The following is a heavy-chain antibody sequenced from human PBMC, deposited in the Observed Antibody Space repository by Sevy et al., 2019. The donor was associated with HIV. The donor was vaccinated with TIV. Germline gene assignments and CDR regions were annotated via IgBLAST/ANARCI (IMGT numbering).Heavy chain of an antibody. CDR2: ISYHGRYK. J-gene: IGHJ6*02. D-gene: IGHD3-9*01. V-gene: IGHV3-30*18. CDR3: AKDFTGYNGMDV. CDR1: GITFSTSG. Sequence: GGSLRLSCVVSGITFSTSGMHWVRQAPGKGLEWVAVISYHGRYKFYEDSVKGRSTISRDNSKNILYLQMISLRAEDTAVYYCAKDFTGYNGMDVWGQGTMVTVSS.